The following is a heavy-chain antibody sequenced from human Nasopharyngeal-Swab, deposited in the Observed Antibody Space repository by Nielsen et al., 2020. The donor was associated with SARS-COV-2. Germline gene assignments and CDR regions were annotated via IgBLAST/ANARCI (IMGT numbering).Heavy chain of an antibody. D-gene: IGHD3-22*01. CDR3: ARDLSYYDSSGYPGDY. J-gene: IGHJ4*02. V-gene: IGHV3-30-3*01. Sequence: WIRQPPGKGLEWVAVISYDGSNKYYADSVKGRFTISRDNSKSTLYLQMNSLRAEDTAVYYCARDLSYYDSSGYPGDYWGQGTLVTAPQ. CDR2: ISYDGSNK.